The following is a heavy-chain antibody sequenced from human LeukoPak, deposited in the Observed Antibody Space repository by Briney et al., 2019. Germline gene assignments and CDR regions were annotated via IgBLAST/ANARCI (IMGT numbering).Heavy chain of an antibody. CDR2: IYYSGST. V-gene: IGHV4-61*01. CDR3: ATGGIAARPYNWFDP. CDR1: GGSVSSGSYY. Sequence: SETLSLTCTVSGGSVSSGSYYWSWIRQPPGKGLKWIGYIYYSGSTNYNPSLKSRVTISVDTSKNQFSLKLSSVTAADTAVYYCATGGIAARPYNWFDPWGQGTLVTVSS. D-gene: IGHD6-6*01. J-gene: IGHJ5*02.